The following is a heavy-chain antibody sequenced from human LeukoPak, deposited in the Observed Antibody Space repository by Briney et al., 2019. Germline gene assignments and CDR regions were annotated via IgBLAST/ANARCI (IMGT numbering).Heavy chain of an antibody. CDR3: ARAGFPRSTAYNWFDP. D-gene: IGHD2-2*01. V-gene: IGHV1-2*02. CDR1: GYTFTGYY. CDR2: INPNSGGT. Sequence: ASVKVSCKASGYTFTGYYMHWVRQAPGQGLEWMGWINPNSGGTNYAQKFQGRVTMTRDASISTAYMELSRLRSDDTAVYYCARAGFPRSTAYNWFDPWGQGTLVTVSS. J-gene: IGHJ5*02.